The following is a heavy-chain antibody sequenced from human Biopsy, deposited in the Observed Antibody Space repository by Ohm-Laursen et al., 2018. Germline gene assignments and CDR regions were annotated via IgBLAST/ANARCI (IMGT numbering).Heavy chain of an antibody. CDR1: GYSLIELS. J-gene: IGHJ6*02. V-gene: IGHV1-24*01. CDR3: ATNIRGGELEPWKGHYYGMDV. Sequence: ASVKVSCKVSGYSLIELSMYWVRQAPGKGLEWMGSFDLDDGETINVQRFQGRVTMTADTSTDTAYMEMSGLSSDDTAVYYCATNIRGGELEPWKGHYYGMDVWGQGTSVTVSS. CDR2: FDLDDGET. D-gene: IGHD1-1*01.